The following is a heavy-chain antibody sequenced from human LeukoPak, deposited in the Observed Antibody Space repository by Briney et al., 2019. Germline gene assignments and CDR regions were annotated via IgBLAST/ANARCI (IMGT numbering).Heavy chain of an antibody. D-gene: IGHD2-2*01. J-gene: IGHJ4*02. V-gene: IGHV1-2*02. CDR2: INPNDGDT. CDR3: ARANLLYCSSTTCLFDY. Sequence: ASVRVSCKASGYPFTDKYMQWLRPAHGQRIEWMGWINPNDGDTNYAQKFQGRVTMTRDTSISTAHMEVSRLRSDDTAVYYCARANLLYCSSTTCLFDYWGQGTLVTVSS. CDR1: GYPFTDKY.